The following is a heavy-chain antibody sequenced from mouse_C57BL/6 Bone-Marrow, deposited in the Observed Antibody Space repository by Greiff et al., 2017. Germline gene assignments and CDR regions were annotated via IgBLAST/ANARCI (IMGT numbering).Heavy chain of an antibody. V-gene: IGHV1-53*01. J-gene: IGHJ4*01. D-gene: IGHD1-1*01. CDR2: INPSNGGT. Sequence: QVQLQQPGTELVKPGASVKLSCKASGYTFTSYWMHWVKQRPGQGLEWIGNINPSNGGTYYTEKFNSKATLTVDKSSSTAYMQLSSRTSEDSAVYYCARPVYYYGSSYGAMDYWGQGTSVTVSS. CDR1: GYTFTSYW. CDR3: ARPVYYYGSSYGAMDY.